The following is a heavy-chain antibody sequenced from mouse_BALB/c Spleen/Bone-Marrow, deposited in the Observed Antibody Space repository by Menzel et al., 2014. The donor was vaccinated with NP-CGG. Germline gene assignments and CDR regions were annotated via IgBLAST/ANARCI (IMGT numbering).Heavy chain of an antibody. CDR3: ARDVGYGNYFVY. J-gene: IGHJ3*01. CDR1: GFTFSDFY. D-gene: IGHD2-10*02. CDR2: SRNKAKYYTT. Sequence: EVMLVESGGGLVQPGDSLRLSCATSGFTFSDFYMEWVRQPPGKRLEWIAASRNKAKYYTTEYSASVEGRFIVSRDTSQSVLYLQMNALRAEDTAIYYCARDVGYGNYFVYWGQGTLVTVSA. V-gene: IGHV7-1*02.